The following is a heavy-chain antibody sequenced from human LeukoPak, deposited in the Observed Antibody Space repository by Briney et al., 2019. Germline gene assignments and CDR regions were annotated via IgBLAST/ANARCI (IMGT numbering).Heavy chain of an antibody. J-gene: IGHJ4*02. V-gene: IGHV3-23*01. Sequence: GGSLRLSCAASGFTFSSYAMSWVRQAPGKGLEWVSDISGSGGSTNYADSVKGRFTISRDNSKNTLCLQMNSLRAEDTAVYYCAKSIVVVITTYYFDYWGQGTLVTVSS. CDR1: GFTFSSYA. CDR2: ISGSGGST. CDR3: AKSIVVVITTYYFDY. D-gene: IGHD3-22*01.